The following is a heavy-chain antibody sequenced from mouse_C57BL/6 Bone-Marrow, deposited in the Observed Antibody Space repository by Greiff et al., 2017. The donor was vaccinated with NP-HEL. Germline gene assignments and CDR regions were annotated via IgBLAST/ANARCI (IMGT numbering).Heavy chain of an antibody. Sequence: EVKVVESGGGLVKPGGSLKLSCAASGFTFSSYTMSWVRQTPEKRLEWVATISGGGGNTYYPDSVKGRFTISRDNAKNTLYLQMSSLRSEDTAVYYCARPPYAMDYRGQGTSDTASP. CDR1: GFTFSSYT. CDR3: ARPPYAMDY. CDR2: ISGGGGNT. J-gene: IGHJ4*01. V-gene: IGHV5-9*04.